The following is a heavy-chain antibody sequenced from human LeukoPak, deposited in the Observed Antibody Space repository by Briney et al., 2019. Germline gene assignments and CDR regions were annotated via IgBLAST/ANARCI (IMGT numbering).Heavy chain of an antibody. CDR3: ARDSVRGSTSLLNWFNP. CDR1: GFTFSSYA. Sequence: GGSLRLSCAASGFTFSSYAMHWVRQAPGKGLEYVSAISSNGGTTYYANSVKGRFTISRDNSKNTLHLQMGSLGAEDMAVYYCARDSVRGSTSLLNWFNPWGQGTLVTVSS. J-gene: IGHJ5*02. CDR2: ISSNGGTT. D-gene: IGHD2-2*01. V-gene: IGHV3-64*01.